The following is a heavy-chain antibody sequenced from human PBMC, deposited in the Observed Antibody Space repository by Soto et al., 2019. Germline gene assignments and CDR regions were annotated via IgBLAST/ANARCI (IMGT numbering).Heavy chain of an antibody. CDR1: GFTFTSSA. J-gene: IGHJ3*02. CDR3: AADAALHDDAFDI. CDR2: IVVGSGNT. D-gene: IGHD6-25*01. V-gene: IGHV1-58*01. Sequence: SVKVSCKASGFTFTSSAVQWVRQARGQRLEWIGWIVVGSGNTNYAQKFQERVTITRDMSTSTAYMELSSLRSEDTAVYYCAADAALHDDAFDIWRQGTMVTVSS.